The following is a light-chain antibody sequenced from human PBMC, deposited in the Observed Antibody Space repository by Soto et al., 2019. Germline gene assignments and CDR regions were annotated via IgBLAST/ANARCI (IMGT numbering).Light chain of an antibody. CDR1: QSVTSN. J-gene: IGKJ4*01. Sequence: EIVLTQSSATLSLSPGERATLSCRASQSVTSNALAWYQQKPGQAPRLLIYGVSSRATGIPDRFSGSGSGTDFTLTISSLEPEDFEVYYCQQRSKWPLTFGGGTKVEIK. CDR3: QQRSKWPLT. CDR2: GVS. V-gene: IGKV3-11*01.